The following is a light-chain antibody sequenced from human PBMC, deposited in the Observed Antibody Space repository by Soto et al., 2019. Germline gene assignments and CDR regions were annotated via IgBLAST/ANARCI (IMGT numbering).Light chain of an antibody. Sequence: ILMTQSPATLSVSPGERATLSCRASQSASNNLAWYQQKPGQAPRLLIYDASTRATGIPARFSGSGSRTEFTLTISGLQSEDFAVYYCHQYNYWPPWTFGQGTKVEIK. CDR3: HQYNYWPPWT. V-gene: IGKV3-15*01. CDR1: QSASNN. CDR2: DAS. J-gene: IGKJ1*01.